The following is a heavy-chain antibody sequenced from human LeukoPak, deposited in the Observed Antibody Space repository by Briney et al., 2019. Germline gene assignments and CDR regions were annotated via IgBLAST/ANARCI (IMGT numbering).Heavy chain of an antibody. CDR2: INHSGST. V-gene: IGHV4-34*01. D-gene: IGHD3-3*01. CDR3: ARGRNDFWSGYYTPSRYYYYYYMDV. Sequence: SETLSLTCAVYGGSFSGYYWSWIRQPPGKGLEWIGEINHSGSTNYNPSLQSRVTISVDTSKNQFSLKLSSVTAADTAVYYCARGRNDFWSGYYTPSRYYYYYYMDVWGKGTTVTVSS. J-gene: IGHJ6*03. CDR1: GGSFSGYY.